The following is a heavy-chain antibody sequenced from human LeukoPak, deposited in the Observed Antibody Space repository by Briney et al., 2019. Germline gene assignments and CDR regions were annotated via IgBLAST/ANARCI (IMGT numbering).Heavy chain of an antibody. CDR1: GGFITSSFY. D-gene: IGHD3-16*01. CDR2: IYNSGGT. V-gene: IGHV4-59*01. J-gene: IGHJ4*02. Sequence: SETLSLTCTVSGGFITSSFYWSWIRQSPGKGLEWIGYIYNSGGTKYNPSLKGRLTISVDTSKNQFSLNLTSVTAADTAVYYCARASVLLSVDYWGQGTLVTVSS. CDR3: ARASVLLSVDY.